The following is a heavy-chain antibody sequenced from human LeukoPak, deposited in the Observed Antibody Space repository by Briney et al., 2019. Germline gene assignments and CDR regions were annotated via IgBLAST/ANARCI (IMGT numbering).Heavy chain of an antibody. D-gene: IGHD4-17*01. CDR1: GFTFDDYG. Sequence: GGSLRLSCAASGFTFDDYGMSWVRQAPGKGLEWVSVIYSGGSTYYADSVKGRFTISRDNSKNTLYLQMNSLRAEDTAVYYCARAGGKSTTGFDWGQGTLVTVSS. V-gene: IGHV3-53*01. J-gene: IGHJ4*02. CDR2: IYSGGST. CDR3: ARAGGKSTTGFD.